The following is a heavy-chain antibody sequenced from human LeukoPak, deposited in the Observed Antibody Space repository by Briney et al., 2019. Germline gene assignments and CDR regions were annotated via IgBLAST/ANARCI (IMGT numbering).Heavy chain of an antibody. V-gene: IGHV3-48*03. Sequence: PGGSLRLSCAASGFTFSSYEMNWVRQAPGKGLECVSYISSSGSTIYYADSVKGRFTISRDNAKNSLYLQMNSLRAEDTAVYYCATEYYYDSSGYYDYFDYWGQGTLVTVSS. CDR2: ISSSGSTI. J-gene: IGHJ4*02. CDR1: GFTFSSYE. CDR3: ATEYYYDSSGYYDYFDY. D-gene: IGHD3-22*01.